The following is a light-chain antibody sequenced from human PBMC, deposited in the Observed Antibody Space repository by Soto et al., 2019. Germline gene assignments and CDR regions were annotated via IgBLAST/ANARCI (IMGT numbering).Light chain of an antibody. CDR3: SSYTSSSTVV. V-gene: IGLV2-14*03. CDR1: SSDVGGYNY. CDR2: DVS. J-gene: IGLJ3*02. Sequence: QSALTQTASVSGSPGQSITISCTGTSSDVGGYNYVSWYQQHPGKAPKLMIYDVSYRPSGVSNRFSGSKSGNTASLTISGLQADDEADYYCSSYTSSSTVVFGGGTKLTVL.